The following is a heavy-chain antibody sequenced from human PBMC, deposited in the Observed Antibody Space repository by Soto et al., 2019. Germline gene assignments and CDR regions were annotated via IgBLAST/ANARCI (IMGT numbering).Heavy chain of an antibody. V-gene: IGHV3-15*07. J-gene: IGHJ4*02. D-gene: IGHD6-13*01. Sequence: EVQLVESGGGLVKPGGSLRLSCAASGFTFSNAWMNWVRQAPGKGLEWVGRIKSKTDGGTTDYAAPVKGRCTISRDDSKNTLYLQMNSPKTEDTAVYYCTTGGIAAAGAFDYWGQGTLVTVSS. CDR2: IKSKTDGGTT. CDR3: TTGGIAAAGAFDY. CDR1: GFTFSNAW.